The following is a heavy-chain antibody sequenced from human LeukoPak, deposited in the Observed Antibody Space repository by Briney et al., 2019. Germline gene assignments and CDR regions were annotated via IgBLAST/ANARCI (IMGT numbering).Heavy chain of an antibody. Sequence: GGSLRLSCTVSGFTVSINSMSWVRQAPGKGLEWVSFIYSGGNAHYSDSVKGRFTISRDNSKNTLYLQMNSLRAEDTAVYYCARRAGEYSHPYDYWGQGILVTVSS. D-gene: IGHD4-17*01. CDR1: GFTVSINS. CDR3: ARRAGEYSHPYDY. V-gene: IGHV3-53*01. CDR2: IYSGGNA. J-gene: IGHJ4*02.